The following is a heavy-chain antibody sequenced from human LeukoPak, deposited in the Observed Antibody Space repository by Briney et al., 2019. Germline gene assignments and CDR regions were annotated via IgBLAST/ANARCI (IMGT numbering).Heavy chain of an antibody. Sequence: PSETLSLTCTVSGYSISSGYYWGWIRQPPGKGLEWIGSIYHSGSTYYNPSLKSRVTISIGTSKNQFSLKLRSVTAADTAVYYCAREDYYDSSGYPTNWFDPWGQGTLVTVSS. V-gene: IGHV4-38-2*02. CDR2: IYHSGST. D-gene: IGHD3-22*01. J-gene: IGHJ5*02. CDR1: GYSISSGYY. CDR3: AREDYYDSSGYPTNWFDP.